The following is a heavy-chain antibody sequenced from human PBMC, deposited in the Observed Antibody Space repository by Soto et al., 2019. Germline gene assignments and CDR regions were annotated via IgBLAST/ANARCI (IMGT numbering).Heavy chain of an antibody. V-gene: IGHV3-11*06. J-gene: IGHJ4*02. D-gene: IGHD6-19*01. CDR3: ARGGAIAVAGRALSDY. CDR1: GFTFSDYY. CDR2: ISSSSSYT. Sequence: GGSLRLSCAASGFTFSDYYMSWIRQAPGKGLEWVSYISSSSSYTNYADSVKGRFTISRDNANNSLYLQMNSLRAEDTAVYYCARGGAIAVAGRALSDYWGQGTLVTVSS.